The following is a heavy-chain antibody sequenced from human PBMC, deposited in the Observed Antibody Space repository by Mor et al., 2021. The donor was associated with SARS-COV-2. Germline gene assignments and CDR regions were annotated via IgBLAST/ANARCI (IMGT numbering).Heavy chain of an antibody. J-gene: IGHJ4*02. Sequence: GGTQISQKLQGRVTMTRDTSINTSYMELSRLTFDDTAVYYCVRDGGWHLDFWGQGTLVTVSS. D-gene: IGHD6-19*01. CDR3: VRDGGWHLDF. V-gene: IGHV1-2*02. CDR2: GGT.